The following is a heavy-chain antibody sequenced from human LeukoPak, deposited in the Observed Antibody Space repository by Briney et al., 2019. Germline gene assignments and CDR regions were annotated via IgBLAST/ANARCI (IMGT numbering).Heavy chain of an antibody. V-gene: IGHV6-1*01. J-gene: IGHJ5*02. CDR2: TYYMSKWNT. CDR1: GDSVSSNSAA. Sequence: SQTLSLTCAISGDSVSSNSAAWNWIRPSPSRGLEWLGRTYYMSKWNTQYAVSVESRIIINPDTSKNQFSLQLSSVTPEDTAVYYCAGAGHGSHWFDPWGQGTLVTVSS. D-gene: IGHD6-19*01. CDR3: AGAGHGSHWFDP.